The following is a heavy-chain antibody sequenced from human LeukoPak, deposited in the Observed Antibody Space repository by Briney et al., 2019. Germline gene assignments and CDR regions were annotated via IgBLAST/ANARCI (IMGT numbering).Heavy chain of an antibody. Sequence: GASVKVSCKASGYTFTSYYMHWVRQAPGQGLEWMGIINPSGGSTSYAQKFQGRVTMTRDTSTSTVYMELSSLRSEDTAVYYCARGIQMYYYDSSGYLIPLRSPRGGVDYWGQGTLVTVSS. D-gene: IGHD3-22*01. CDR2: INPSGGST. CDR1: GYTFTSYY. V-gene: IGHV1-46*01. J-gene: IGHJ4*02. CDR3: ARGIQMYYYDSSGYLIPLRSPRGGVDY.